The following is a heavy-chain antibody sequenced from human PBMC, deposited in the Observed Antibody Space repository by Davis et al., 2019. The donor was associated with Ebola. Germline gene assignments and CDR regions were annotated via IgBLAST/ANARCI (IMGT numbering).Heavy chain of an antibody. J-gene: IGHJ5*02. Sequence: GGSLRLSCAASGFTFSSYAMHWVRQAPGKGLEWVAVISYDGSNKYYADSVKGRFTISRDNSKNTLYLQMNSLRAEDTAVYYCARALPQWLFSNWFDPWGQGTLVTVSS. D-gene: IGHD6-19*01. CDR1: GFTFSSYA. CDR3: ARALPQWLFSNWFDP. V-gene: IGHV3-30-3*01. CDR2: ISYDGSNK.